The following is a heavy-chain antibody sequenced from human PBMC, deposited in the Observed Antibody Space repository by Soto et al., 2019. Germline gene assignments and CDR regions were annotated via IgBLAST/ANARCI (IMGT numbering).Heavy chain of an antibody. CDR3: AKGEVRGIIPSYFDY. D-gene: IGHD3-10*01. Sequence: GALRLSCAGSVFTFRWFGMNWVRQAPGKGLEWVARISNDGSNEYYVDSVKGRFTISRDNSKNTLYLQMDSLRAEDTAVYYCAKGEVRGIIPSYFDYWGLGTLVTVSS. J-gene: IGHJ4*02. CDR1: VFTFRWFG. CDR2: ISNDGSNE. V-gene: IGHV3-30*18.